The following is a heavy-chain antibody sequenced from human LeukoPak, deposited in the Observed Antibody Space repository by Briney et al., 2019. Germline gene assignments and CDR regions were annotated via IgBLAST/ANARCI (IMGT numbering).Heavy chain of an antibody. D-gene: IGHD1-14*01. CDR1: GYSFTSYW. V-gene: IGHV5-51*01. Sequence: GASLKISCKGSGYSFTSYWIGWVRQLPGKGLEWMGIIYPGDSDTRYNPSFQGQVTISADKSISTAYLQWSSLKASDTAMYYCARQDRTYYYGMDVWGQGTTVTVSS. CDR3: ARQDRTYYYGMDV. CDR2: IYPGDSDT. J-gene: IGHJ6*02.